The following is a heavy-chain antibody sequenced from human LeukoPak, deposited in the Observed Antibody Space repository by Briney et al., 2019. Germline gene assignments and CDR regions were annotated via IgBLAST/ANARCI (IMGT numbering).Heavy chain of an antibody. CDR3: ARDHGVYYYYGMDV. CDR2: IWYDGSNK. Sequence: GRSLRLSCAASGFTFSSYGMHWVRQAPGKGLEWVAVIWYDGSNKYYADSVKGRFTISRDNSKNTLYLQMNSLRAEDTAVYYCARDHGVYYYYGMDVWGQGTTVTVSS. D-gene: IGHD5-24*01. J-gene: IGHJ6*02. V-gene: IGHV3-33*01. CDR1: GFTFSSYG.